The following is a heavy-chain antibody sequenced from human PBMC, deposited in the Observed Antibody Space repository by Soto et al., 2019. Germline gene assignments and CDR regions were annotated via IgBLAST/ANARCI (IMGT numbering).Heavy chain of an antibody. Sequence: XSVKFSCKASGYTFTSYGISWVRQAPGQGLEWMGWISAYNGNTNYAQKLQGRVTMTTDTSTSTAYMELRSLRSDDTAVYYCATDVRMPYGGPGWFDHWGQGNLVTVSS. CDR3: ATDVRMPYGGPGWFDH. J-gene: IGHJ5*02. CDR2: ISAYNGNT. D-gene: IGHD4-17*01. V-gene: IGHV1-18*01. CDR1: GYTFTSYG.